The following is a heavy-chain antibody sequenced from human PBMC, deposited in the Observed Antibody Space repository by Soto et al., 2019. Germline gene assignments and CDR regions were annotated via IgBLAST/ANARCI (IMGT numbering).Heavy chain of an antibody. V-gene: IGHV4-31*03. CDR1: GGSVLNGGYY. D-gene: IGHD2-15*01. CDR3: ARDKYGGMLDF. CDR2: IFFSGGT. J-gene: IGHJ4*02. Sequence: PSETLSLTCTVSGGSVLNGGYYWTWIRQHPGKGLEWIGKIFFSGGTHYNPALKSRLVISIDTSNNQFSLNPSSVTAADTALYFCARDKYGGMLDFCGQGTLGSVS.